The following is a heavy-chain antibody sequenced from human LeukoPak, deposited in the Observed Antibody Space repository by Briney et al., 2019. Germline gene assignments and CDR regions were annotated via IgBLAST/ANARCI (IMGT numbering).Heavy chain of an antibody. J-gene: IGHJ4*02. D-gene: IGHD2-2*01. V-gene: IGHV3-7*01. CDR2: IKPSGSEK. CDR3: ANHFACGSTTCPSFDD. Sequence: GGSLRLSCEGSGFTFSNYWMTWVRQAPEKGLEWVANIKPSGSEKHYADSVEGRFTISRDNAKDSLYLQMNSLRGEDTAVYYCANHFACGSTTCPSFDDWGQGTLVTVSS. CDR1: GFTFSNYW.